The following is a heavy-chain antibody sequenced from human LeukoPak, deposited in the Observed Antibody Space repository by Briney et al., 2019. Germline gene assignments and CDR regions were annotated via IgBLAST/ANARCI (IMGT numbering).Heavy chain of an antibody. CDR2: ITSSSIYK. Sequence: GGSLRLSCATSGFTFSRYNMNWVRQAPGKGPEWVSSITSSSIYKYYADSMKGRFTISRDNAKNSLYLQMDSLRAEDTAVYYCARVAARPRGGFDYWGQGTLVTVSS. D-gene: IGHD6-6*01. J-gene: IGHJ4*02. V-gene: IGHV3-21*01. CDR1: GFTFSRYN. CDR3: ARVAARPRGGFDY.